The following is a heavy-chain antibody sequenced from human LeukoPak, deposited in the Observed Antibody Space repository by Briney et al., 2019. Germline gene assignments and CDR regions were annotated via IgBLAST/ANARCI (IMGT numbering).Heavy chain of an antibody. D-gene: IGHD6-19*01. V-gene: IGHV3-48*04. CDR1: GFTLINYN. J-gene: IGHJ4*02. CDR3: ARISSGWSLDY. CDR2: ISSGGITT. Sequence: GGSLRLSCVASGFTLINYNMNWVRQAPGKGLEWVSYISSGGITTHYADSVKGRFTISRDNAKNSLYLQMNSLRVEDTAVYYCARISSGWSLDYWGQGSLVTVPS.